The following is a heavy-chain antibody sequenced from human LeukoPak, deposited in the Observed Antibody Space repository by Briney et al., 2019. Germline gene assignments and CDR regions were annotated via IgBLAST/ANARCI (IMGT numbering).Heavy chain of an antibody. J-gene: IGHJ4*02. Sequence: GGPLRLSCAASGFTFSSYAVSWVRQAPGKGLGWVSAISGSGGSTYYADSVKGRFTISRDNSKNTLYLQMNSLRAEDTAVYYCAKDWSAVAGPIDYWGQGTLVTVSS. CDR1: GFTFSSYA. CDR2: ISGSGGST. V-gene: IGHV3-23*01. CDR3: AKDWSAVAGPIDY. D-gene: IGHD6-19*01.